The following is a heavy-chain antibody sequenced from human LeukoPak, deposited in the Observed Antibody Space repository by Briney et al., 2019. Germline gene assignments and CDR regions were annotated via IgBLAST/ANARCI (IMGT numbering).Heavy chain of an antibody. D-gene: IGHD3-3*01. J-gene: IGHJ4*02. CDR1: GFIFRSYW. Sequence: PGGSLRLSCEASGFIFRSYWMSWVRQAPGKGLEWVANIYQDGSEKYYVDSVKGRFTISRDNAKNSLYLQMNSLRAEDTAVYCCARDGHYDIWSGSFEGIDYWGQGTLVTVSS. CDR2: IYQDGSEK. V-gene: IGHV3-7*01. CDR3: ARDGHYDIWSGSFEGIDY.